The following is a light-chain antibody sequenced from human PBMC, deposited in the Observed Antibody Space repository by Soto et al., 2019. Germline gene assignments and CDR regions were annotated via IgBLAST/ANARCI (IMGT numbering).Light chain of an antibody. J-gene: IGKJ4*01. V-gene: IGKV4-1*01. CDR1: QSLLNSFYNKNY. CDR2: WAS. Sequence: IVMTQSPESLAVSLGERATINCKSSQSLLNSFYNKNYLAWYQQKPGQPPQLLIYWASTRESGVPDRFSGNGSGTDFTLTISSLQAEDVAVYYCQHYYSPPLTFGGGTTVEIK. CDR3: QHYYSPPLT.